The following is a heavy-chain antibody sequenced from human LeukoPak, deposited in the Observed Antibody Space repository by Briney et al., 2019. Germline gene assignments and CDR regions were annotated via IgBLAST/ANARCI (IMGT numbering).Heavy chain of an antibody. CDR2: ISYDGSNK. J-gene: IGHJ1*01. V-gene: IGHV3-30-3*01. D-gene: IGHD3-3*01. CDR3: ARDTYYDFWSGYYGHFQH. CDR1: GFTFSSYA. Sequence: GRSLRLSCAASGFTFSSYAMHWVRQAPGKGLEWVAVISYDGSNKYYADSVKGRFTISRDNSKNTLYLQMNSLRAEDTAVYYCARDTYYDFWSGYYGHFQHWGQGTLVTVSS.